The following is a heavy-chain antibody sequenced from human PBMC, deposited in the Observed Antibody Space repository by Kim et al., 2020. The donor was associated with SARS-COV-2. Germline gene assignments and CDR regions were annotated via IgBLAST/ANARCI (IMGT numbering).Heavy chain of an antibody. CDR2: ISTYNGNT. D-gene: IGHD5-18*01. Sequence: ASVKVSCKPFGYTFTSYGITWVRQAPGQGLEWMGWISTYNGNTKYAQKLQDRVTMTTDTSTSTAYMELRSLRSDDTAVYYCARGRYSSGIRYYFDYWGQGTLVTVSS. J-gene: IGHJ4*02. CDR1: GYTFTSYG. V-gene: IGHV1-18*04. CDR3: ARGRYSSGIRYYFDY.